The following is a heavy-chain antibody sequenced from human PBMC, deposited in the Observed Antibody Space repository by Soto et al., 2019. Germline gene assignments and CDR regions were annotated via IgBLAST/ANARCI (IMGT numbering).Heavy chain of an antibody. CDR1: GYTFSSNA. Sequence: ASVKVSCKASGYTFSSNAIHWVRQAPGQELEWMGWINGGNGDAKYSQNFQDRVTLTRDASASTPYMELSSLRYEDTAIFYCARATYTSGGSPTFAMDVWGRGTTVTVSS. CDR3: ARATYTSGGSPTFAMDV. CDR2: INGGNGDA. J-gene: IGHJ6*02. D-gene: IGHD3-10*01. V-gene: IGHV1-3*01.